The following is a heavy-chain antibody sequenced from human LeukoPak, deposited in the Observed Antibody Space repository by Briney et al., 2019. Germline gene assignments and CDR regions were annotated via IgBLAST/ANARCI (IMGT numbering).Heavy chain of an antibody. V-gene: IGHV3-53*01. D-gene: IGHD6-13*01. J-gene: IGHJ4*02. CDR2: IYSGGST. CDR1: GFTVSSNY. CDR3: ASGPTPGKAAASDF. Sequence: GGSLRLSCAASGFTVSSNYMSWVRQAPGKGLEWVSVIYSGGSTYYADSVKGRFTISRDNSKNTLYLQMNSLRAEDTALYYCASGPTPGKAAASDFWGQGTLVTVSS.